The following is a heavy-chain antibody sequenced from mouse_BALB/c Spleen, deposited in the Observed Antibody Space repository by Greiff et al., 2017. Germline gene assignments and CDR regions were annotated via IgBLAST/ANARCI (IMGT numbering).Heavy chain of an antibody. CDR3: AGTVVRDAMDY. CDR1: GYTFTSYW. D-gene: IGHD1-1*01. Sequence: QVQLQQSGAELAKPGASVKMSCKASGYTFTSYWMHWVKQRPGQGLEWIGYINPSTGYTEYNQKFKDKATLTADKSSSTAYMQLSSLTSEDSAVYYCAGTVVRDAMDYWGQGTSVTVSS. V-gene: IGHV1-7*01. CDR2: INPSTGYT. J-gene: IGHJ4*01.